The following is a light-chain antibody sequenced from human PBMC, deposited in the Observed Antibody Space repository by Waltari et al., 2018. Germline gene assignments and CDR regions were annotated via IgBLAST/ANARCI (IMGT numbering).Light chain of an antibody. Sequence: QAGLTQPPSVSQGLRQTATLTCTGNINNVGNQRAALLPQHQGRPPKVLSYRNNNRPSGISERFSASRSGNTASLTITGLQPEDEADYYCSAWDSNLSAYVFGTGTKVTVL. J-gene: IGLJ1*01. CDR2: RNN. V-gene: IGLV10-54*04. CDR1: INNVGNQR. CDR3: SAWDSNLSAYV.